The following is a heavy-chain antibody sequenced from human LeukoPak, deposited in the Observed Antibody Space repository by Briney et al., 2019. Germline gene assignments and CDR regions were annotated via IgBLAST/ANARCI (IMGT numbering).Heavy chain of an antibody. CDR1: GFTFSDYY. J-gene: IGHJ4*02. CDR3: ARPPGYCSGGSCYLWYFDY. Sequence: GGSLRLSCAASGFTFSDYYMSWIRQAPGKGLEWVSYISSSGSTIYYADSVKGRFTISRDNAKNSLYLQMNSLRAEDTAVYYCARPPGYCSGGSCYLWYFDYWGQGTLVTVSS. CDR2: ISSSGSTI. D-gene: IGHD2-15*01. V-gene: IGHV3-11*01.